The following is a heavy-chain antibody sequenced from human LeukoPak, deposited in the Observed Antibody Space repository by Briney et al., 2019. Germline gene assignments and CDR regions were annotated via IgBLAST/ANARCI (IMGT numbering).Heavy chain of an antibody. V-gene: IGHV3-15*01. CDR2: CKSNADGGTS. D-gene: IGHD3-16*01. J-gene: IGHJ4*02. CDR3: TAGGGGTYSSDF. Sequence: GGSLRLSCTASGFIFSKVWMSWVRQAPGKGLEWVGRCKSNADGGTSDYAAPGQGRFTISRDDSKKTLLLQMTSLEVEDTAVYFCTAGGGGTYSSDFWGQGTLVTGAS. CDR1: GFIFSKVW.